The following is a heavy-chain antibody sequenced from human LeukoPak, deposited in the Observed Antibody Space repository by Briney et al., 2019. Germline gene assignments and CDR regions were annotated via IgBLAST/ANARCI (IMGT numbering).Heavy chain of an antibody. CDR2: ISGSGGST. J-gene: IGHJ4*02. Sequence: GGSLRLSCAASGFTFSSYAMTWVRQGPGKGLEWVSDISGSGGSTYYADSVKGRFAIFRDNSKNTLYLHMNSPRAEDTAVYYCAKLRGLRSSIDYWGQGTLVTVSS. V-gene: IGHV3-23*01. CDR3: AKLRGLRSSIDY. CDR1: GFTFSSYA. D-gene: IGHD4-17*01.